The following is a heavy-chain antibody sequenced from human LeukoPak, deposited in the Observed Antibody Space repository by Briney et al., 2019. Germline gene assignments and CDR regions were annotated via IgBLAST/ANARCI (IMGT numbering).Heavy chain of an antibody. CDR2: IDPSDSYT. J-gene: IGHJ4*02. V-gene: IGHV5-10-1*01. CDR1: GSRFTSYW. Sequence: GESLRISCKGSGSRFTSYWISWVRQMPGKGLEWMGRIDPSDSYTNYSPSFQGHVTISADKSISTAYLQWSSLKASDTAMYYCARRRGYSYGHSDYWGQGTLVTVSS. CDR3: ARRRGYSYGHSDY. D-gene: IGHD5-18*01.